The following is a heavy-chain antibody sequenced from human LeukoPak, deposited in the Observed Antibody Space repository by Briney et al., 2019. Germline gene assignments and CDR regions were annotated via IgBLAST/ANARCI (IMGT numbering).Heavy chain of an antibody. J-gene: IGHJ4*02. CDR3: AKDFNRYYYDSSGYPGVDY. CDR1: GFTFSSYA. Sequence: GGSLRLSCAASGFTFSSYAMSWVRQAPGKGLDWVSGISGSGGSTYYADSVKGRFTISRDNSKNTLYLQMNSLRAEDTAVYYCAKDFNRYYYDSSGYPGVDYWGQGTLVTVSS. V-gene: IGHV3-23*01. CDR2: ISGSGGST. D-gene: IGHD3-22*01.